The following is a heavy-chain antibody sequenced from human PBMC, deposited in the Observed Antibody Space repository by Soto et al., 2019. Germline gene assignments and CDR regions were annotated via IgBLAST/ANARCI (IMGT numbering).Heavy chain of an antibody. CDR2: IKSKNDGVTT. D-gene: IGHD3-10*01. Sequence: GGSLRLSCAASGFTFSNAWMRWVRQAPGKGLEWVGRIKSKNDGVTTDYAAPVKGRFTISRDDSKNTLYLKMNSLKTEDTAVYYCTTDYLVRAFDIWGQGTMVTVSS. V-gene: IGHV3-15*01. J-gene: IGHJ3*02. CDR3: TTDYLVRAFDI. CDR1: GFTFSNAW.